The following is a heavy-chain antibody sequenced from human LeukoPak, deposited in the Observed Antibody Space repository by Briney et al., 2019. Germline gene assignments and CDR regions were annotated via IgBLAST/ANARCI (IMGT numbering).Heavy chain of an antibody. CDR3: ARAGKLRFLERRNNYFDY. V-gene: IGHV3-48*03. D-gene: IGHD3-3*01. CDR2: ISSSGSTI. CDR1: GFTFSSYE. J-gene: IGHJ4*02. Sequence: QSGGSLRLSCAASGFTFSSYEMNWVRQAPGKGLEWVSYISSSGSTIYYADSVKGRFTISRDNAKNSLYLQVNSLRAEDTAVYYCARAGKLRFLERRNNYFDYWGQGTLVTVSS.